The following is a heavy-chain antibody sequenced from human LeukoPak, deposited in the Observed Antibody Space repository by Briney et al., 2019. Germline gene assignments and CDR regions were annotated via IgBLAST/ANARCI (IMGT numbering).Heavy chain of an antibody. CDR1: GYTFTGYY. D-gene: IGHD3-10*01. CDR3: ARDPLYGSGSYFFDF. Sequence: GASVKVSCKASGYTFTGYYMHWVRQAPGQGLEWMGWINPNSGGTNYAQKFQGRVTMTRDTSISTVYMELSRLRSDDTAVYYCARDPLYGSGSYFFDFWGQGTLVIVSS. CDR2: INPNSGGT. V-gene: IGHV1-2*02. J-gene: IGHJ4*02.